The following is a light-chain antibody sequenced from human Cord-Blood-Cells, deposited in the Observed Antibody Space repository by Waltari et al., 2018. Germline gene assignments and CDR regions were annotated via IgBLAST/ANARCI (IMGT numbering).Light chain of an antibody. CDR2: DAS. J-gene: IGKJ5*01. CDR3: QQRSNWIT. Sequence: EIVLTQSPATLSLSPGERATLPCRDSQSVSSYLAWYQQKPGQAPRLLIYDASNRATGIPARFSGSGSGTDFTLTISSLEPEDFAVYYCQQRSNWITFGQGTRLEIK. CDR1: QSVSSY. V-gene: IGKV3-11*01.